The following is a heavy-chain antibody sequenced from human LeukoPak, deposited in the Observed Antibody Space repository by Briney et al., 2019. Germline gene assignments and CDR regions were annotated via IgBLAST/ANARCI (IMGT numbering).Heavy chain of an antibody. D-gene: IGHD3-3*01. V-gene: IGHV3-23*01. Sequence: GGSLRLSCAASGFTFSSHSMNWVRQAPGKGLEWVSAISGSGGSTYYADSVKGRFTISRDNSKNTLYLQMNSLRAEDTAVYYCAKGFDFWSGYEYYYYYYMDVWGKGTTVTVSS. CDR3: AKGFDFWSGYEYYYYYYMDV. J-gene: IGHJ6*03. CDR2: ISGSGGST. CDR1: GFTFSSHS.